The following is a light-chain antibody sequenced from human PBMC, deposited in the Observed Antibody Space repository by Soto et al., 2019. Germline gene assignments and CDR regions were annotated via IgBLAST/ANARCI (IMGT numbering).Light chain of an antibody. CDR3: QHYGT. CDR1: QSISSW. V-gene: IGKV1-5*03. Sequence: DIQMTQSPSTLSASVGDRVTITCRASQSISSWLAWYQQKPGKAPKLLIYKASSLESGVPSRFSGSGSGTEFTLTISSLQPDDFATYYCQHYGTFGHGTKVEIK. J-gene: IGKJ1*01. CDR2: KAS.